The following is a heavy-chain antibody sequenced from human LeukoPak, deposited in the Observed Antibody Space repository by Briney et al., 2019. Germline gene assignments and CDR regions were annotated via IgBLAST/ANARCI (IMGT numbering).Heavy chain of an antibody. CDR1: GFTFSSYS. CDR2: ISDSGGST. CDR3: AKRDASGSFFLDF. Sequence: GGSLRLSCAASGFTFSSYSMNWVRQAPGKGLEWVSAISDSGGSTYYANSVKGRFTISRDNSKNMLYLQLNSLRAEDTAVYYCAKRDASGSFFLDFWGQGTLVTVSS. D-gene: IGHD3-10*01. J-gene: IGHJ4*02. V-gene: IGHV3-23*01.